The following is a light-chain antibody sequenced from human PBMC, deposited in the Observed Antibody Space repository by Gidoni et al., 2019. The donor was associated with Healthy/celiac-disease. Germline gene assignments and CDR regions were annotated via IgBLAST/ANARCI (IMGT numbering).Light chain of an antibody. V-gene: IGKV1-5*03. J-gene: IGKJ1*01. CDR2: KAS. Sequence: DIQMTKSPSTLSASVGDRVTITCRASQSISIWLAWYQQQPGKAPKLLIYKASSLESGVPSRFSGSGSGTEFTLTISSLQPDDFATYYCQQYNTYSSWTFGQGTKVEIK. CDR3: QQYNTYSSWT. CDR1: QSISIW.